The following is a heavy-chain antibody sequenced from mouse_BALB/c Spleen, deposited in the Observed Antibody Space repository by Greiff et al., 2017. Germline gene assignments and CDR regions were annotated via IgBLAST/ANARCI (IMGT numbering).Heavy chain of an antibody. CDR2: IWSGGST. CDR1: GFSLTSYG. V-gene: IGHV2-2*02. Sequence: VQLQQSGPGLVQPSQSLSITCTVSGFSLTSYGVHWVRQSPGKGLEWLGVIWSGGSTDYNAAFISRLSISKDNSKSQVFFKMNSLQANDTAIYYCAKYGNYVWYFDVWGAGTTVTVSS. CDR3: AKYGNYVWYFDV. D-gene: IGHD2-1*01. J-gene: IGHJ1*01.